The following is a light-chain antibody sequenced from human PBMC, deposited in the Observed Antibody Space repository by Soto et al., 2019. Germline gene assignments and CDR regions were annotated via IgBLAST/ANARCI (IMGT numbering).Light chain of an antibody. CDR3: VQRSTWPWT. Sequence: EIVLTQYPATLSLSPGERATLSCRASQSVSSYLAWYQQKPGQPLRLLIYDASIMATGTPARFSGSGSGTDFTLTISSLEPEDFAIYYCVQRSTWPWTIGQGSKVEIK. V-gene: IGKV3-11*01. CDR1: QSVSSY. CDR2: DAS. J-gene: IGKJ1*01.